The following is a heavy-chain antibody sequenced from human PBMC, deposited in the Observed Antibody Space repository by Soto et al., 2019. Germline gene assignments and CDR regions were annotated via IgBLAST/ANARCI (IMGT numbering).Heavy chain of an antibody. CDR2: ISAYNGNT. J-gene: IGHJ4*02. CDR1: GYTFTSYG. Sequence: ASVKVSCKASGYTFTSYGISWVRQAPGQGLEWMGWISAYNGNTNYAQKLQGRVTMTTDTSTSTAYMELRSLRSDDTAVYYCARVNNLYYYDSSGYYPSYWGQGTLVTVSS. D-gene: IGHD3-22*01. CDR3: ARVNNLYYYDSSGYYPSY. V-gene: IGHV1-18*01.